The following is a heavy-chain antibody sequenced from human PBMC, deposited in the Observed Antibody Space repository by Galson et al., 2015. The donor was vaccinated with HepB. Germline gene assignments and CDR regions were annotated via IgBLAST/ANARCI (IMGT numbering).Heavy chain of an antibody. CDR3: ATRVGVSTGLDY. Sequence: SLRLYCAAYGFSFSSYGMAWVRQAPGKGLEWVSGIGSSGGSITYTDSVRGRFTISRDNSKNTLFLQMNSRRAEDTAVYYCATRVGVSTGLDYWGQGTLVTVSS. V-gene: IGHV3-23*01. CDR2: IGSSGGSI. CDR1: GFSFSSYG. J-gene: IGHJ4*02. D-gene: IGHD1-26*01.